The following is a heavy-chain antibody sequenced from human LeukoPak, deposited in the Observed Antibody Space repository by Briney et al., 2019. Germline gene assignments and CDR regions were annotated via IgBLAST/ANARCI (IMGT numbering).Heavy chain of an antibody. Sequence: SETLSLTCTVSGYSISSGYHWDWIRQPPGKGLEWIGSIHRGGSTYYNPSLKSRVTISLDTSKNQFSLKLSSVTAADTAVYYCARVDWNPDYWGQGTLVTVSS. CDR3: ARVDWNPDY. CDR2: IHRGGST. D-gene: IGHD1-1*01. V-gene: IGHV4-38-2*02. CDR1: GYSISSGYH. J-gene: IGHJ4*02.